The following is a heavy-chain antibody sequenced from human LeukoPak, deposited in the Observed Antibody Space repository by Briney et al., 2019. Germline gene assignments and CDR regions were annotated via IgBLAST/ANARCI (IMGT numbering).Heavy chain of an antibody. CDR3: ARFNWNDEGY. CDR2: INPQTGDT. CDR1: GYTFTGYY. D-gene: IGHD1-20*01. J-gene: IGHJ4*02. V-gene: IGHV1-2*02. Sequence: GASVKISCKTSGYTFTGYYLHWVRQAPGQGLEWMGWINPQTGDTKSARKFQGRVTMTTDTSMSTAYLELSSLTSGDTAVYYCARFNWNDEGYWGQGTLVTVSS.